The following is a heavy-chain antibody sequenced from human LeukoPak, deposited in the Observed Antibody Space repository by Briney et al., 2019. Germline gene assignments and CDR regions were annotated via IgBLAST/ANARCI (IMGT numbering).Heavy chain of an antibody. V-gene: IGHV4-59*01. CDR1: GGSISSYD. D-gene: IGHD6-13*01. CDR3: ARVTGYIIEDYFDY. CDR2: IYYSGST. Sequence: PSETLSLTCTVSGGSISSYDWNWLRQPPGKGLEWLGYIYYSGSTNYNPSLKSRVTISVDTSKKQFSLKLSSVTAADTAVYYCARVTGYIIEDYFDYWGQGTLVTVSS. J-gene: IGHJ4*02.